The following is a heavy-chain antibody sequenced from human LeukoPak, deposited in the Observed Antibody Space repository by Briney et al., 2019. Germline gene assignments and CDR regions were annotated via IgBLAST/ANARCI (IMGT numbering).Heavy chain of an antibody. D-gene: IGHD5-18*01. V-gene: IGHV3-48*03. CDR2: ISSSGSTI. Sequence: GGSLRLSCAASGFTFSSYEMNWVRQAPGKGLEWVSYISSSGSTIYYADSVKGRFTISRDNAKNSLYLQMNSLRAEDTAVYYCARGVVDTSSDYYYYTDVWGKGTTVTVSS. CDR1: GFTFSSYE. CDR3: ARGVVDTSSDYYYYTDV. J-gene: IGHJ6*03.